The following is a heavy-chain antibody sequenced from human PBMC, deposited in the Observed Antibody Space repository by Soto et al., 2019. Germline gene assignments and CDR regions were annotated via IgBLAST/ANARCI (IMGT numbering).Heavy chain of an antibody. V-gene: IGHV3-23*01. CDR2: LSDSGGSI. D-gene: IGHD6-13*01. CDR3: AKVSSSWYAGFFDL. CDR1: GFTFSRHA. Sequence: EVPLLESGGGLVQPGGSLRLSCTASGFTFSRHAMTWVRQAPGKGLEWVSGLSDSGGSIYYADSVKGRFTISRDNSMNTLYLQMNTLRAEDTAIYYCAKVSSSWYAGFFDLWGQGTLVTVSS. J-gene: IGHJ4*02.